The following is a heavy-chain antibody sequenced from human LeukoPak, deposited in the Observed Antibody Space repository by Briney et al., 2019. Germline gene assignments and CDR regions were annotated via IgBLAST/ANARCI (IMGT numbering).Heavy chain of an antibody. CDR1: GYTFTDYY. CDR2: INPNSGAT. V-gene: IGHV1-2*02. D-gene: IGHD6-13*01. J-gene: IGHJ5*02. CDR3: AREGINVIDTNWFDP. Sequence: RASVKVSCKASGYTFTDYYMHWVRQAPGQGLEWMGWINPNSGATNYAQRFQGRVSLTKNTATTTVYMELTRLKSDDTAIYFCAREGINVIDTNWFDPWGQGTLVTVSS.